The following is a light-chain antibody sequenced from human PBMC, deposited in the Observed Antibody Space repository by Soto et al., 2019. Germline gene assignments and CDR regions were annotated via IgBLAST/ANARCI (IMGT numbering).Light chain of an antibody. J-gene: IGLJ3*02. Sequence: QSVLTQPASLSGSPGQSITISCTGTSSDIGSSNYVSWYQQHPGKAPKLMIFDVSYRPSGISDRFSGSKSGNTASLTISGLQPEDEADYYCSSYGASSTLFGGGTQLTGL. V-gene: IGLV2-14*03. CDR2: DVS. CDR1: SSDIGSSNY. CDR3: SSYGASSTL.